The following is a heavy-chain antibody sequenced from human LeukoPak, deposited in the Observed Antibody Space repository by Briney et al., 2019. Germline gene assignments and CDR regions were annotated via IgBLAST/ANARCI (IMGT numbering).Heavy chain of an antibody. CDR2: IHYSGST. CDR1: GLTFSSYA. Sequence: GSLRLSCAASGLTFSSYAMSWIRQPPGKGLEWIGNIHYSGSTKYSSSLKSRVTISVDTSNNQFSLRVTSLTAADTAVYYCARLGALHDAFDVWGQGTLVTVSS. CDR3: ARLGALHDAFDV. J-gene: IGHJ3*01. V-gene: IGHV4-59*12. D-gene: IGHD3-16*01.